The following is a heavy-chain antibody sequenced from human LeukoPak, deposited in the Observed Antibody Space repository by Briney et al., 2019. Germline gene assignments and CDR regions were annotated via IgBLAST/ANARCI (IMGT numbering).Heavy chain of an antibody. V-gene: IGHV3-21*01. Sequence: GGSLRLSCTASGFTFSSYIMNWVRQAPGKGLEWVSSISSSSTYIYYADSMKGRFTISGDNAKNSVYLQMNSLRAEDTAVYYCARGHYYGMDVWGKGSTVTISS. CDR3: ARGHYYGMDV. CDR1: GFTFSSYI. J-gene: IGHJ6*04. CDR2: ISSSSTYI.